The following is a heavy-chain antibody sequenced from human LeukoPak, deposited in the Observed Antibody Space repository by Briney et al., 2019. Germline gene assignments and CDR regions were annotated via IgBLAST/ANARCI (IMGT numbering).Heavy chain of an antibody. V-gene: IGHV4-39*01. CDR3: ARHSRPSRNPNNWFDP. CDR2: IYYSGSA. Sequence: SETLSLTCTVSGGSISSSSYFWGWIRQPPGEGLEWIGTIYYSGSAYYNPSLKSRVTISVDTSNNQFSLKLSSVTAADTAVYYCARHSRPSRNPNNWFDPWGQGTLVTVSS. J-gene: IGHJ5*02. CDR1: GGSISSSSYF. D-gene: IGHD6-13*01.